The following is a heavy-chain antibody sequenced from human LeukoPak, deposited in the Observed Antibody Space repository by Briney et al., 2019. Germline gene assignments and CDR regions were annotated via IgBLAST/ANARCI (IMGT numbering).Heavy chain of an antibody. CDR1: GGSFSGYY. V-gene: IGHV4-34*01. CDR2: INHSGST. J-gene: IGHJ5*02. D-gene: IGHD6-6*01. Sequence: MASETLSLTCAVYGGSFSGYYWSWIRQPPGKGLEWIGEINHSGSTNYNPSLKSRVTISVDTSKNQFSLRLSSVTAADTAVYYCARQPNGAAARPWWFDPWGQGTLVTVSS. CDR3: ARQPNGAAARPWWFDP.